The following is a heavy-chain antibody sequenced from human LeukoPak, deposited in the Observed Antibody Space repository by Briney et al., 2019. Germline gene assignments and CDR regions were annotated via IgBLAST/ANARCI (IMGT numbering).Heavy chain of an antibody. CDR1: GFTFSRYG. CDR3: AKSRGEQLYFRDSDY. V-gene: IGHV3-30*02. Sequence: QPGGSLRLSCAASGFTFSRYGMHWVRQAPGKGLEWVAFIRYDGSNKYHVDSVKGRFSISRDNSKNTLYLQMNSLRAEDTAVYYCAKSRGEQLYFRDSDYWGQGILVTVSS. D-gene: IGHD1-26*01. CDR2: IRYDGSNK. J-gene: IGHJ4*02.